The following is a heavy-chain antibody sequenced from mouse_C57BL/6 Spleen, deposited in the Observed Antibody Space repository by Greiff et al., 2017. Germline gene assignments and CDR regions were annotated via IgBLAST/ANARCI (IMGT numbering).Heavy chain of an antibody. CDR3: AQTAQHYFDY. V-gene: IGHV1-26*01. CDR2: INPNNGGT. J-gene: IGHJ2*01. CDR1: GYTFTDSY. Sequence: EVQLQQSGPELVKPGASVKISCKASGYTFTDSYMNWVKQSHGKSLEWIGDINPNNGGTSYNQKFKGKATLTVDKSSSTAYMELRSLTSEDSAVYYCAQTAQHYFDYWGQGTTLPVSS. D-gene: IGHD3-2*02.